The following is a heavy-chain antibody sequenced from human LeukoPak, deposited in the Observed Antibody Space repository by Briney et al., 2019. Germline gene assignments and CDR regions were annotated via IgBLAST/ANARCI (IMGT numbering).Heavy chain of an antibody. J-gene: IGHJ3*02. CDR1: GYSISSGYY. CDR3: ARKSNWRDAFDI. V-gene: IGHV4-38-2*02. Sequence: SETLSLTCTVSGYSISSGYYWGWIRQPPGKGLEWIGSIYHSGSTYYNPSLKSRVTISVDTSKNQFSLKLSSVTAADTAVYYCARKSNWRDAFDIWGQGTMVTVSS. D-gene: IGHD3-3*01. CDR2: IYHSGST.